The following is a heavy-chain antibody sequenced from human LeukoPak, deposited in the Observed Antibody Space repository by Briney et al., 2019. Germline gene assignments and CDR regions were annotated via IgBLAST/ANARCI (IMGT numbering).Heavy chain of an antibody. CDR3: ARDLNYDSSGGFDY. J-gene: IGHJ4*02. CDR1: GGSISSGGYY. D-gene: IGHD3-22*01. V-gene: IGHV4-31*03. CDR2: IYYSGST. Sequence: PSETLSLTCTVSGGSISSGGYYWSWLRQHPGKGREWVGYIYYSGSTYYNPSLKSRVTISVDTSKNQFSLKLSSVTAADTAVYYCARDLNYDSSGGFDYWGQGTLVTVSS.